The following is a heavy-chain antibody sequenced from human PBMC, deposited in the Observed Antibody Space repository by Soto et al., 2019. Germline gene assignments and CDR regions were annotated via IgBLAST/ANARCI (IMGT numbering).Heavy chain of an antibody. Sequence: GASVKVSCKASGYTFTSYGISWVRQAPGQGLEWMGWISAYNSNTNYAQKLQGRVTMTTDTSTSTAYMELRSLRSDDTAVYYCAKEGYCSSTSCYGSFDYWGQGTLVTVSS. CDR3: AKEGYCSSTSCYGSFDY. CDR1: GYTFTSYG. V-gene: IGHV1-18*01. D-gene: IGHD2-2*01. J-gene: IGHJ4*02. CDR2: ISAYNSNT.